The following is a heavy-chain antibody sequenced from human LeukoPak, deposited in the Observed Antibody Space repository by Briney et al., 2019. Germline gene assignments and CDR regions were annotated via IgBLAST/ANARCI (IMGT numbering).Heavy chain of an antibody. V-gene: IGHV1-18*04. J-gene: IGHJ1*01. CDR3: ARGAAAAGYENFQH. CDR1: GYNFDRYG. CDR2: ISTYNGNT. D-gene: IGHD6-13*01. Sequence: ASVKVSCKGSGYNFDRYGVNWVRQAPGQGLEWVGWISTYNGNTFYAQKFEGRVTMTTDTSTNTVYMDLRSLRSDDTAVYYCARGAAAAGYENFQHWGQGTLVTVSS.